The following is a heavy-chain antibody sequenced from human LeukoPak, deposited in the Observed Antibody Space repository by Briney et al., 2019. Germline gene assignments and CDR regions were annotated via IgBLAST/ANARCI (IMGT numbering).Heavy chain of an antibody. V-gene: IGHV3-7*01. CDR3: ARDYVPYYYDSSGQILGGAFDI. CDR1: GCTFGSYW. D-gene: IGHD3-22*01. Sequence: GGSLRLSCAASGCTFGSYWMSWVRQAPGKGREWVANIKQDGSEKYYVDSVKGRFTISRDNAKNSLYLQMNSLRAEDTAVYYCARDYVPYYYDSSGQILGGAFDIWGQGTMVTVSS. J-gene: IGHJ3*02. CDR2: IKQDGSEK.